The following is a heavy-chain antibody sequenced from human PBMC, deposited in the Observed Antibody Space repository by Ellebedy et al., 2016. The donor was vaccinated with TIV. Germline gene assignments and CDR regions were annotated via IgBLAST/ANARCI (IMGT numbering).Heavy chain of an antibody. J-gene: IGHJ5*01. D-gene: IGHD3-3*01. V-gene: IGHV3-23*01. CDR2: ISGSGGRT. CDR3: AKSKGDYDRWSGGYFLPPYSFES. Sequence: GESLKISXSASGFTFNSYAMGWVRQAPGRGLTWVSSISGSGGRTFRGDSVKDRFIISRDNSNNILYLQMKNLRADDTAVYYCAKSKGDYDRWSGGYFLPPYSFESWGQGALVTVSS. CDR1: GFTFNSYA.